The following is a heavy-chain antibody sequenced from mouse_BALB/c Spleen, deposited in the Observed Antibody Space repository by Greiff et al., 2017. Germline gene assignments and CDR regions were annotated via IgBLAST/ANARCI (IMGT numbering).Heavy chain of an antibody. CDR3: ARSTTATEYYFDY. CDR1: GFTFSSFG. Sequence: EVQRVESGGGLVQPGGSRKLSCAASGFTFSSFGMHWVRQAPEKGLEWVAYISSGSSTIYYADTVKGRFTISRDNPKNTLFLQMTSLRSEDTAMYYCARSTTATEYYFDYWGQGTTLTVSS. V-gene: IGHV5-17*02. J-gene: IGHJ2*01. D-gene: IGHD1-2*01. CDR2: ISSGSSTI.